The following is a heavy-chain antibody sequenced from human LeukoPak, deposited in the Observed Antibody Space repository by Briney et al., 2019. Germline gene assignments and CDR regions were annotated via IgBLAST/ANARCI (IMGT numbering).Heavy chain of an antibody. CDR2: INPNSGGT. CDR1: GYTFTGYY. D-gene: IGHD3-9*01. J-gene: IGHJ4*02. CDR3: ARDGVLRYFDWLLYIGDY. V-gene: IGHV1-2*02. Sequence: ASVKVSCKASGYTFTGYYMHWVRQAPGQGLEWMGWINPNSGGTNYAQKFQGRVTMTRDTSISTAYMELSRLRSDDTAVYYCARDGVLRYFDWLLYIGDYWGQETLVTVSS.